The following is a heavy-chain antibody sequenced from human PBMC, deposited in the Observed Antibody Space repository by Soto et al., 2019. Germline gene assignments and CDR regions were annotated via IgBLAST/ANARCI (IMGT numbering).Heavy chain of an antibody. CDR1: GFTFSGFL. Sequence: QVQLVESGGGVVQPGTSLRLSCAASGFTFSGFLMHWVRQAPGKGLESVALITYDGRSDYYAESVKGRFSISRDNSKNTLYLQMNSLRADETAVYYCARDLYFGAGDAIDIWGQGTMVTVSS. V-gene: IGHV3-30*04. CDR2: ITYDGRSD. J-gene: IGHJ3*02. D-gene: IGHD3-10*01. CDR3: ARDLYFGAGDAIDI.